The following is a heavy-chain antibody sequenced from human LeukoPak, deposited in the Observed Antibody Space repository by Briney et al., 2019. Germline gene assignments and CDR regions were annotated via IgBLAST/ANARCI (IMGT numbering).Heavy chain of an antibody. V-gene: IGHV3-21*01. CDR1: GFNFNNAW. D-gene: IGHD1-26*01. CDR2: ISSSYSYI. J-gene: IGHJ4*02. CDR3: ASGSPAGDY. Sequence: TGGSLRLSCAASGFNFNNAWMNWVRQAPGKGLEWVSSISSSYSYIYYADSVKGRFTISRDNAKNSLFLEMTSLRAEDTAVYYCASGSPAGDYWGQGTLVTVSS.